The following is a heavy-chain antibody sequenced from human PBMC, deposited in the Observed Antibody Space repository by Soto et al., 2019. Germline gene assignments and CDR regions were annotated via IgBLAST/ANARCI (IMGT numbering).Heavy chain of an antibody. Sequence: PGGSLRLSCSVSGFTFSAYWMHWVRQVPGKGLTWVSRISDDGSTATYADSVKGRFVISRDNAKNSLYLEMNTLRDDDSGLYYCARGPRVSSTGTGAHWGRGTLVTVSS. J-gene: IGHJ4*02. CDR1: GFTFSAYW. V-gene: IGHV3-74*01. CDR2: ISDDGSTA. D-gene: IGHD1-1*01. CDR3: ARGPRVSSTGTGAH.